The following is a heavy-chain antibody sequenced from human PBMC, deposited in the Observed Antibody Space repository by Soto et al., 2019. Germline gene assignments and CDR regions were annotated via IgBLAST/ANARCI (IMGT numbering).Heavy chain of an antibody. Sequence: ASVKVSCKASGYTFTSYGISWVRQAPGQGLEWMGWISAYNGNTNYAQKLQGRVTMTTDTSTSTAYMELRSLRSDDTAVYYCARGRGLEWFEHWFDPWGQGTLVTVSS. D-gene: IGHD3-3*01. J-gene: IGHJ5*02. V-gene: IGHV1-18*01. CDR1: GYTFTSYG. CDR2: ISAYNGNT. CDR3: ARGRGLEWFEHWFDP.